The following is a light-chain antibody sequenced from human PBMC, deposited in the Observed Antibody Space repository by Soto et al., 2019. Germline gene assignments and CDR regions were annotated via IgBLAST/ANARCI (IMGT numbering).Light chain of an antibody. CDR2: AAS. J-gene: IGKJ1*01. Sequence: AIQMTQSPSSLSASVGDRVTITCQASQGIRNDLGWYQQKPGRAPKLLIYAASSLQSGVPSRFSGSGSGTDFTLTISSLQPEDFATYYCLQDYNYPRTFGQGTKVDIK. V-gene: IGKV1-6*01. CDR3: LQDYNYPRT. CDR1: QGIRND.